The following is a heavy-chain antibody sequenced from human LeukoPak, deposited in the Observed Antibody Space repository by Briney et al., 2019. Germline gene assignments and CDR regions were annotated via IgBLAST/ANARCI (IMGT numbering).Heavy chain of an antibody. D-gene: IGHD3-9*01. Sequence: ASVKVSCKASGYTSTGYYVHWVRQAPGQGLEWMGRINPNGGDTNYAQKFQGRVTMTRDTSISTAYMELSRLRSEDTAVYYCATGPRYDILTGYYAYYFDYWGQGTLVTVSS. J-gene: IGHJ4*02. CDR1: GYTSTGYY. CDR3: ATGPRYDILTGYYAYYFDY. CDR2: INPNGGDT. V-gene: IGHV1-2*06.